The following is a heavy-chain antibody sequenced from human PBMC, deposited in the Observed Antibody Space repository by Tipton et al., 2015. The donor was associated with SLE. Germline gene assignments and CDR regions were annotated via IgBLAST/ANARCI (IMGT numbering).Heavy chain of an antibody. CDR2: LNLDSGGS. D-gene: IGHD3-10*01. J-gene: IGHJ4*02. V-gene: IGHV1-2*06. CDR3: ARDSDDVVHFDS. CDR1: GSPFSDYY. Sequence: QLVQSGAEVRKPGASVKVSCKASGSPFSDYYIHWVRQAPGQGLVWMGRLNLDSGGSDYAQQFRDRLSMTRGTSVSTAFMELSGLRSDDTAVYFCARDSDDVVHFDSWGQGTLVTVAS.